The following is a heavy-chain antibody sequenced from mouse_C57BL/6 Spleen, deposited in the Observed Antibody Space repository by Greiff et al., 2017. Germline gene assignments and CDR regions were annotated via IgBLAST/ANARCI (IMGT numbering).Heavy chain of an antibody. V-gene: IGHV1-5*01. Sequence: EVQLVESGTVLARPGASVKMSCKTSGYTFTSYWMHWVKQRPGQGLEWIGAIYPGNSDTSYNQKFKGKAKLTAVTSASTAYMELSSLTNEDSAVYYCTRYDYDGGYYFDYWGQGTTLTVSS. CDR2: IYPGNSDT. J-gene: IGHJ2*01. D-gene: IGHD2-4*01. CDR3: TRYDYDGGYYFDY. CDR1: GYTFTSYW.